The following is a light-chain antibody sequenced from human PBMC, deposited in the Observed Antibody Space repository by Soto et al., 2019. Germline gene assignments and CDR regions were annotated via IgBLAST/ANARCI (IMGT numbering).Light chain of an antibody. CDR1: QSISSY. CDR3: QQSYSTWA. V-gene: IGKV1-39*01. Sequence: DIQMTQSPSSLSASVGDRVTITCRGSQSISSYLNWYQQKPGKAPKLLIYAASSLQSGVPSRLSGSGSGTDFTLTISSLQPEDFATYYCQQSYSTWAFGQGTKVDIK. CDR2: AAS. J-gene: IGKJ1*01.